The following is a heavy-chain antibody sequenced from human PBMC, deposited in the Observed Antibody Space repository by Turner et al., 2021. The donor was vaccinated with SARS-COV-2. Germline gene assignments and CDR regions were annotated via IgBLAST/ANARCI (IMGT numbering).Heavy chain of an antibody. CDR3: TKRGDYYYYGMDV. D-gene: IGHD3-16*01. CDR1: GFTFRNYA. J-gene: IGHJ6*02. Sequence: EVQPLESGGGLVQPGGSLRSPCSASGFTFRNYAMSWVRQARGKGLGWVSSSSGTDDSTFYADSVKGRFTISRDTSKNTLYLQMNSLRAEDTALYYCTKRGDYYYYGMDVWGQGTTVTVSS. V-gene: IGHV3-23*01. CDR2: SSGTDDST.